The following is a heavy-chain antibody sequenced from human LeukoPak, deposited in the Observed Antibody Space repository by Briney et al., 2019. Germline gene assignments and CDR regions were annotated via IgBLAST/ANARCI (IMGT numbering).Heavy chain of an antibody. J-gene: IGHJ4*02. Sequence: GGSLRLSCIASGFTFGDYPMSWVRQAPGKGLEWVGFIRSKAYGGTTEYAASVKGRFTISRDDSKSIAYLQMNSLKTEDTAVYYCTRGLFCGGDCYLLDYWGQGTLVTVSS. CDR1: GFTFGDYP. CDR2: IRSKAYGGTT. V-gene: IGHV3-49*04. CDR3: TRGLFCGGDCYLLDY. D-gene: IGHD2-21*02.